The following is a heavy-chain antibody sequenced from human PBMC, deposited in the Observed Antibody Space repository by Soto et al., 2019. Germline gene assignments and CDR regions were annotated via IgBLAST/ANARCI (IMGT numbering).Heavy chain of an antibody. CDR1: GGTFSSYA. V-gene: IGHV1-69*01. CDR2: IIPIFGTA. D-gene: IGHD3-22*01. J-gene: IGHJ4*02. CDR3: ARVLGSSGYYSDFDY. Sequence: QVQLVQSGAEVKKPGSSVKVSCKASGGTFSSYAISWVRQAPGQGLAWMGGIIPIFGTANYAQKFQGRVTITADESTSTAYMERSSLRSEDTAVYYCARVLGSSGYYSDFDYLGQGTLVTVSS.